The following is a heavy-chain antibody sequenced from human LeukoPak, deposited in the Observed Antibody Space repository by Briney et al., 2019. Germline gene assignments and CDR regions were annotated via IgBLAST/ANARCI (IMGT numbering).Heavy chain of an antibody. CDR2: ISGSGGST. J-gene: IGHJ4*02. Sequence: PGGSLSLSCAASGFTFSSYAMSWVRQAPGKGLEWVSAISGSGGSTYYADSVKGRFTISRDNSKNTLYLQMNSLRAEDTSVYYCAKDGDNGYSYNIDYWGPGTLITVSS. CDR3: AKDGDNGYSYNIDY. V-gene: IGHV3-23*01. D-gene: IGHD5-18*01. CDR1: GFTFSSYA.